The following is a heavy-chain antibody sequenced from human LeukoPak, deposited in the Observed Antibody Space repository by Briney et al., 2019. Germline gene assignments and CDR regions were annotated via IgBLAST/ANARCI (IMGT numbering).Heavy chain of an antibody. Sequence: SQTLSLTCAISGDSVSSNSAAWNWIRQSPSRGLEWLGRTYYRSKWYNDYAVTINPDTSKNQFSLQLNSVTPEDTAAYYCARDYYDSSGYSHNDYWGQGTLVTVSS. J-gene: IGHJ4*02. CDR1: GDSVSSNSAA. D-gene: IGHD3-22*01. CDR2: TYYRSKWYN. V-gene: IGHV6-1*01. CDR3: ARDYYDSSGYSHNDY.